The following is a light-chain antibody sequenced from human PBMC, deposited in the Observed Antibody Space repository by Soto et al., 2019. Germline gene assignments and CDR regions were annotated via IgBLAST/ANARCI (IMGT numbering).Light chain of an antibody. CDR2: RDI. Sequence: QAVVTQPPSASGTPGQRVTISCSGSSSNIGSNTVSWYQQLPGTAPKLLIYRDIQWPSGVPDRFSGSKSGTSASLAISGLQSEDEADYYCATWDDSLKGWVFGGGTKLTVL. V-gene: IGLV1-44*01. J-gene: IGLJ3*02. CDR1: SSNIGSNT. CDR3: ATWDDSLKGWV.